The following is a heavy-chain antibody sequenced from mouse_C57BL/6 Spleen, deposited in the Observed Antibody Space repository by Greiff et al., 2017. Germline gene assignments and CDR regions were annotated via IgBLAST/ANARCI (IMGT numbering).Heavy chain of an antibody. CDR3: ETWAGGDAYFDY. CDR1: GYSFTGYC. CDR2: IYPSNGVS. V-gene: IGHV1-31*01. D-gene: IGHD3-3*01. Sequence: EVQLQQPGPELVKPGASVKISCKASGYSFTGYCMHWVKQSHGNILDWIGDIYPSNGVSSYNQKFKGKATLTVDKSSSTAYMVLRSLTSEDSAVFYGETWAGGDAYFDYWGQGTTLTVSS. J-gene: IGHJ2*01.